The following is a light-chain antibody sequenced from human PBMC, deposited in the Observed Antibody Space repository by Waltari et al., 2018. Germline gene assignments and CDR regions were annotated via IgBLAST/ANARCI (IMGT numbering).Light chain of an antibody. CDR3: NSYTTKNTVV. CDR1: SSDVGAHAY. CDR2: DVT. J-gene: IGLJ2*01. V-gene: IGLV2-14*03. Sequence: QSALTQPASVSGYPGQSITISCIGTSSDVGAHAYVSWYQQHPGNAPKLITYDVTKRPSGVSHRFSGSKSGNRASLTIFELQTEDEADYYCNSYTTKNTVVFAGGTKLTVL.